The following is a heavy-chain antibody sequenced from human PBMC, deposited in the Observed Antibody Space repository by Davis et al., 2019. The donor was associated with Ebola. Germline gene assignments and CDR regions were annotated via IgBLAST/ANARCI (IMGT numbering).Heavy chain of an antibody. V-gene: IGHV4-34*01. J-gene: IGHJ4*02. D-gene: IGHD3-22*01. CDR1: GGPFSAYY. Sequence: PSETLSLTCAANGGPFSAYYWTYIRQSPGMGLEWIGEINHSGISSYNPALKTRVRMSVDPSKNQFSLRLRSVTAADTAVYYCARGSVKMDSWGQGILVTVSS. CDR2: INHSGIS. CDR3: ARGSVKMDS.